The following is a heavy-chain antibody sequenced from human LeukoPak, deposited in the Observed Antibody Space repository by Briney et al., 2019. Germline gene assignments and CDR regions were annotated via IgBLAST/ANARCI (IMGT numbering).Heavy chain of an antibody. CDR2: IYTSGST. CDR1: GGSVSSGSYY. D-gene: IGHD3-16*01. CDR3: ARGAGFFGDVDV. J-gene: IGHJ6*04. Sequence: SETLSLTCTVSGGSVSSGSYYWSWIRQPAGKGLEWIGRIYTSGSTNYNPSLKSRVTISVDTSKNQFSLRLSSVTAADTAVYYCARGAGFFGDVDVWGKGTTVTVSS. V-gene: IGHV4-61*02.